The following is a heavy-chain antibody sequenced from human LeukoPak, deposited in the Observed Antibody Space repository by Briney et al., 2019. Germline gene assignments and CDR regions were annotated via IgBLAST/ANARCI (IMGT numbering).Heavy chain of an antibody. CDR2: ISGSGGST. Sequence: QPGGSLRLSCAASEFIVSSNYMSWVRQAPGKGLEWVSVISGSGGSTYYADSVKGRFTISRDNSKNTLYLKMNSLRAEDTAVYYCAKGLYSGSYDGFDSWGQGALVTVSS. D-gene: IGHD1-26*01. CDR3: AKGLYSGSYDGFDS. CDR1: EFIVSSNY. J-gene: IGHJ4*02. V-gene: IGHV3-23*01.